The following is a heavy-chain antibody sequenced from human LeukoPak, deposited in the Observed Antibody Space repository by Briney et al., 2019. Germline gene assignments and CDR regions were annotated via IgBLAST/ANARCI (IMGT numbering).Heavy chain of an antibody. CDR2: ISAYNGNT. Sequence: GASVKVSCKASGGTFSSYAISWVRQAPGQGLEWMGWISAYNGNTNYAQKLQGRVTMTTDTSTSTAYMELRSLRSDDTAVYYCTPGVLDYYGSGNTPWGQGTLVTVSS. D-gene: IGHD3-10*01. CDR3: TPGVLDYYGSGNTP. J-gene: IGHJ5*02. CDR1: GGTFSSYA. V-gene: IGHV1-18*01.